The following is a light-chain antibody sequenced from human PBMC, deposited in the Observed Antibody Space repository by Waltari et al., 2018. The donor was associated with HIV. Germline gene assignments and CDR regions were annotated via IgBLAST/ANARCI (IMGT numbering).Light chain of an antibody. J-gene: IGLJ2*01. CDR3: CSYAGSYTEI. CDR2: DVN. V-gene: IGLV2-11*01. Sequence: QSDLTQPASVAGSPGQSITISCTGTSSDIGGYDYVSWYQQHPGKAPKLMIFDVNKRPSGVPARFSGSKSGHTASLTIFGLQADDEADYYCCSYAGSYTEIFGGGTKLTVL. CDR1: SSDIGGYDY.